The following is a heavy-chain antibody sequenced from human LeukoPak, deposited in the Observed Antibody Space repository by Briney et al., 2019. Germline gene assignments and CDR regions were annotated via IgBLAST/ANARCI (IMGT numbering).Heavy chain of an antibody. CDR2: IYTSGST. V-gene: IGHV4-4*07. CDR1: GGSISSYY. CDR3: ARQGRLYGSGSYSFDY. J-gene: IGHJ4*02. D-gene: IGHD3-10*01. Sequence: SETLSLTCTASGGSISSYYWSWIRQPAGKGLEWIGRIYTSGSTNYNPSLKSRVTISVDTSKNQFSLKLSSVTAADTAVYYCARQGRLYGSGSYSFDYWGQGTLVTVSS.